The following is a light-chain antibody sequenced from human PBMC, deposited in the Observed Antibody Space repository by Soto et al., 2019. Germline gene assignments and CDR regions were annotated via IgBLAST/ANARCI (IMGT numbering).Light chain of an antibody. CDR1: SSNIGAGYG. CDR2: VNN. J-gene: IGLJ3*02. V-gene: IGLV1-40*01. CDR3: QSYDSSLSGSV. Sequence: QAVVTQPPSVSGAPGQRVTISCTGSSSNIGAGYGVHWYQQLPGTAPKLLIYVNNNRPSGVPDRFSGSKSGTSASLAITGLQAEDEADYYCQSYDSSLSGSVFGGGTKVTVL.